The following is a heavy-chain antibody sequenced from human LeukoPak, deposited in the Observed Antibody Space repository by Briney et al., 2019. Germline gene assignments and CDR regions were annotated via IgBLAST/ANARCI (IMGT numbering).Heavy chain of an antibody. D-gene: IGHD3-22*01. V-gene: IGHV1-2*02. CDR3: ARDPAQIYYYDP. CDR2: INPKNGGT. CDR1: GYTFTGYY. Sequence: ASVKVSCKASGYTFTGYYLHWVRQAPGQGLEWMGWINPKNGGTKYAQKFQGRVTMTRDTSISTAYMELSRLTSDDTAVYSCARDPAQIYYYDPWGQGTLVTVSS. J-gene: IGHJ4*02.